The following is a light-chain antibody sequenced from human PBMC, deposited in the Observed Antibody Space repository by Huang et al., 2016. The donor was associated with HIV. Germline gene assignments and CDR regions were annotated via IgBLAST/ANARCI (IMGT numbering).Light chain of an antibody. V-gene: IGKV1-6*01. Sequence: AIQMTQSPSSLSASVGDRVTITCRASQGITDDLAWYQQKPGKAPKLLISGASTLRSGVPSRFSGSGSGTDFTLTISSLQPEDYATYCRKDNNCPRTFGKGTKVEI. CDR3: RKDNNCPRT. CDR2: GAS. CDR1: QGITDD. J-gene: IGKJ1*01.